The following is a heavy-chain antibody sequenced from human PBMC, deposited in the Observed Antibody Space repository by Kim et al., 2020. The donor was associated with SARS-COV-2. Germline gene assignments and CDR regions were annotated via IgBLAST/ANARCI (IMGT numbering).Heavy chain of an antibody. CDR3: LGGYYFDY. CDR2: GDGYT. J-gene: IGHJ4*02. V-gene: IGHV1-3*01. Sequence: GDGYTKYSEKFQSRVTFTRDTSASAAYMELSGLRSEDSAVFYCLGGYYFDYWGQGTPVTVSS. D-gene: IGHD2-15*01.